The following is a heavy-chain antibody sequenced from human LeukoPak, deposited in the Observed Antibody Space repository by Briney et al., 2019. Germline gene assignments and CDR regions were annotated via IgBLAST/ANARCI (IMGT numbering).Heavy chain of an antibody. CDR3: ARYFSRAIRYFQH. Sequence: SETLSLTCTVSGGSISSYYWSWIRQPPGKGLEWIGYIYYSGSTNYNPSLKSRVTISVDTSKNQFSLKLSSVTAADTAVYYCARYFSRAIRYFQHWGQGTLVTVSS. J-gene: IGHJ1*01. CDR2: IYYSGST. V-gene: IGHV4-59*08. D-gene: IGHD2/OR15-2a*01. CDR1: GGSISSYY.